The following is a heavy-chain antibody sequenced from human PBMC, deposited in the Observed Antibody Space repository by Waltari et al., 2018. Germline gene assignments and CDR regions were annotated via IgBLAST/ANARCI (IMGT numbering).Heavy chain of an antibody. J-gene: IGHJ3*01. CDR2: IIPIFGKP. Sequence: QVHLVQSGAEVRRPGSSVKVSCEASGGSFGTYAITWVRQAPGQGLAWIAGIIPIFGKPNYAQKFQDRVKVAADELTRTAFMELSSLRPDDTAVYYCAKRIVGGPFDVWGQGTMVIVSS. CDR3: AKRIVGGPFDV. D-gene: IGHD1-26*01. V-gene: IGHV1-69*12. CDR1: GGSFGTYA.